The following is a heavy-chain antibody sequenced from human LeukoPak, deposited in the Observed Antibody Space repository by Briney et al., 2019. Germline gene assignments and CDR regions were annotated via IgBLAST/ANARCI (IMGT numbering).Heavy chain of an antibody. J-gene: IGHJ6*02. Sequence: ASVKVSCKASGYTFTGYYMHWVRQAPGQGLEWMGWINPNSGGTNYAQKFQGRVTMTRDTSISTAYMELSRLRSDDTAVYYCARDNVGWYGGDYYYYGMDVWGQGTTVTVSS. V-gene: IGHV1-2*02. D-gene: IGHD6-19*01. CDR2: INPNSGGT. CDR1: GYTFTGYY. CDR3: ARDNVGWYGGDYYYYGMDV.